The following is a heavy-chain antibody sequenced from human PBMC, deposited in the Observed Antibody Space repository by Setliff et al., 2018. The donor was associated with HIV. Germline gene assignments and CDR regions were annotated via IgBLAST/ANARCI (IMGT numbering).Heavy chain of an antibody. D-gene: IGHD3-22*01. Sequence: AGGSLRLSCVASEFTFSDYYMSWIRQAPGKGLEWVSYISSSGSTIYYADSVKGRFTISRDNAKNSLYLQMNSLRAEDTAVYYCARDPSHYYDSSGLGSFDIWGQGTMVTVSS. CDR1: EFTFSDYY. V-gene: IGHV3-11*04. CDR2: ISSSGSTI. CDR3: ARDPSHYYDSSGLGSFDI. J-gene: IGHJ3*02.